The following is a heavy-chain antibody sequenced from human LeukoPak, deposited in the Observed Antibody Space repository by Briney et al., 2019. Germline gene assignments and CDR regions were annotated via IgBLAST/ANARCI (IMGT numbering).Heavy chain of an antibody. J-gene: IGHJ3*02. CDR3: ARVEPYFRMIVVDGDFGAFDI. V-gene: IGHV3-53*01. Sequence: PGGSLRLSCAASGFTVSSNYMSWVRQAPGKGLEWVSVIYSGGSTYYADSVKGRFTISRDNSKNTLYLQMNSLRAEDTAVYYCARVEPYFRMIVVDGDFGAFDIWGQGTMVTVSS. D-gene: IGHD3-22*01. CDR2: IYSGGST. CDR1: GFTVSSNY.